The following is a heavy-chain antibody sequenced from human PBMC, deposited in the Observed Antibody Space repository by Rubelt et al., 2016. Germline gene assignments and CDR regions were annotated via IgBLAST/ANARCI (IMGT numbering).Heavy chain of an antibody. CDR3: SRVYTSTSGRELDY. CDR2: LKQDGSEK. V-gene: IGHV3-7*03. J-gene: IGHJ4*02. D-gene: IGHD6-6*01. Sequence: VRQAPGKGLEWVANLKQDGSEKYYVDSVKGRFTISRDNAKNSLYLQTNRLRADDTAIYYCSRVYTSTSGRELDYWGQGTLVTVSS.